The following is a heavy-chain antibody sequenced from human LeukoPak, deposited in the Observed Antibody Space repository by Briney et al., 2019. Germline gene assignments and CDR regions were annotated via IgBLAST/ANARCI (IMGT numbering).Heavy chain of an antibody. Sequence: PSETLSLTCTVSGGSISSYYWSWIRQPAGKGLEGIGRIYTSGSTNYNPSLKSRVTISVDTSKNQFSLKLSSVTAADTAVYYCARETGQWLVLGAFDIWGQGTMVTVSS. CDR3: ARETGQWLVLGAFDI. J-gene: IGHJ3*02. CDR2: IYTSGST. D-gene: IGHD6-19*01. V-gene: IGHV4-4*07. CDR1: GGSISSYY.